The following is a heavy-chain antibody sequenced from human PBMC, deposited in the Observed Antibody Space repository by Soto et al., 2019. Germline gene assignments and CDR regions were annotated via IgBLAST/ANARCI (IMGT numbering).Heavy chain of an antibody. D-gene: IGHD5-18*01. CDR2: IIPMCGTA. Sequence: ASVKVSCKASGGTFSSYAISWVRQAPGQGLEWMGGIIPMCGTANYAQKFQGRVTITADESTSTAYMELSSLRSEDTAVYYCARDGYVDYYYGTEVWGHGTPVTVS. J-gene: IGHJ6*02. CDR1: GGTFSSYA. V-gene: IGHV1-69*13. CDR3: ARDGYVDYYYGTEV.